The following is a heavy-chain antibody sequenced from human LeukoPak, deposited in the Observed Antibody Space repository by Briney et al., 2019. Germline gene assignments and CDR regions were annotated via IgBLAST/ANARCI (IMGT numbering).Heavy chain of an antibody. J-gene: IGHJ6*02. D-gene: IGHD3-22*01. V-gene: IGHV3-48*03. CDR2: ISSIGSTI. Sequence: GGSLRLSCAASGFTFSSYEMNWVRQAPGKGLEWVSYISSIGSTIYYADSVKGRFTISRDNAKNSLYLQMNSLRAEDTAVYYCARGPFYDSSGYPYYYYGMDVWGQGTTVTVSS. CDR3: ARGPFYDSSGYPYYYYGMDV. CDR1: GFTFSSYE.